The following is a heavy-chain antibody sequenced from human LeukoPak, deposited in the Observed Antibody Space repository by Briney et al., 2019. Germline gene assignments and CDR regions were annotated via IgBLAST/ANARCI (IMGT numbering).Heavy chain of an antibody. V-gene: IGHV3-23*01. D-gene: IGHD5-24*01. J-gene: IGHJ3*01. CDR1: GFTFRRYA. CDR3: AKDGGYLGYMHAFDL. Sequence: PGGSLRLSCAASGFTFRRYAMNWVRQAPGKGLEWVSVISDSDSGGTTYYADSVKGRFTVSRDNSQNTMSLQMNSLRADDTAVYYCAKDGGYLGYMHAFDLWGEGTMVTVSS. CDR2: ISDSDSGGTT.